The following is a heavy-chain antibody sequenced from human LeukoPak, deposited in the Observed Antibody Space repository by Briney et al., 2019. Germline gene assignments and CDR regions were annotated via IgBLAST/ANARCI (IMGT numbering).Heavy chain of an antibody. J-gene: IGHJ2*01. Sequence: PGGSLRLSCAASGITFSSYAMSWARQAPGKGLEWVSSISGSGGSTYYTDSVKGRFTISRDNSKNTLYLQMNSLRAEDTAVYYCAKVVSGYWYFDLWGRGTLVTVSS. CDR1: GITFSSYA. D-gene: IGHD1-26*01. CDR2: ISGSGGST. CDR3: AKVVSGYWYFDL. V-gene: IGHV3-23*01.